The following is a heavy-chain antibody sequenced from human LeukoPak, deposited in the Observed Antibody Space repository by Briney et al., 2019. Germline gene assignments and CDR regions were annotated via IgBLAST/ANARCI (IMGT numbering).Heavy chain of an antibody. CDR2: MNPNSGNT. Sequence: GASVKVSCKASGYTFTNYDINWVRQASGQGLEWMGWMNPNSGNTGSAQKFQGRVTMTSNTSISTAYMELSSLRSEDTAVYYCARGLRREQQLSRAFDYWGQGTPVTVSS. V-gene: IGHV1-8*01. CDR3: ARGLRREQQLSRAFDY. CDR1: GYTFTNYD. J-gene: IGHJ4*02. D-gene: IGHD6-13*01.